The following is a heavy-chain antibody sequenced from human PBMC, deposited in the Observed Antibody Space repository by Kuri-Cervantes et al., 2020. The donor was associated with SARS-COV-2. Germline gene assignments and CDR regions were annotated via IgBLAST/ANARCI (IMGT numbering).Heavy chain of an antibody. CDR1: GFSFSTYA. Sequence: GESLKISCAASGFSFSTYAMHWVRQAPGKGLEWVARMSYDGGKIYYADSLKGRFTISRDNSKNTLYVQMVSLRPEDTAVCYCAREPTINWSDIGNSLDVWGKGTAVTVSS. CDR2: MSYDGGKI. J-gene: IGHJ6*04. CDR3: AREPTINWSDIGNSLDV. V-gene: IGHV3-30*04. D-gene: IGHD1-20*01.